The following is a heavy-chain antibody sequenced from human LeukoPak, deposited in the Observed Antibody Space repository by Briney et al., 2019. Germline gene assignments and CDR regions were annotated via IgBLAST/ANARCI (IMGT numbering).Heavy chain of an antibody. CDR1: GGSFSGYY. CDR2: INHSGST. Sequence: SETLSLTCAVYGGSFSGYYWSWIRQPPGKGLKWIGEINHSGSTNYNPSLKSRVTISVDTSKNQFSLKLSSVTAADTAVYYCARVELPSLRFLEWLPRYYYYGMDVWGQGTTVTVSS. D-gene: IGHD3-3*01. CDR3: ARVELPSLRFLEWLPRYYYYGMDV. J-gene: IGHJ6*02. V-gene: IGHV4-34*01.